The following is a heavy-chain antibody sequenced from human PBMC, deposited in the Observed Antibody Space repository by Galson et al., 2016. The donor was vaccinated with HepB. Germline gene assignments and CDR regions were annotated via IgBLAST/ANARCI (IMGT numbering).Heavy chain of an antibody. D-gene: IGHD6-13*01. CDR1: GFTFSTYS. V-gene: IGHV3-48*01. CDR3: ARDGGQQVVRWERLRKVYYYYPMDV. Sequence: SLRLSCAASGFTFSTYSMNWVRQAPGKGLEWVSYIGSGRTTIYYADSVKGRFPISRDNAKNSLYLQMNSLRGDDTAVHYCARDGGQQVVRWERLRKVYYYYPMDVWGQGTTVTVSS. J-gene: IGHJ6*02. CDR2: IGSGRTTI.